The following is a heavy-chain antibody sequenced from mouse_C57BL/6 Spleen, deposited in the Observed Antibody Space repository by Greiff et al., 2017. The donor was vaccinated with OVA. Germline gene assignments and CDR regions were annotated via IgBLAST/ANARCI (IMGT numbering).Heavy chain of an antibody. CDR3: ARNYYSNWYFDV. CDR1: GFSLTSYG. V-gene: IGHV2-2*01. J-gene: IGHJ1*03. D-gene: IGHD2-5*01. CDR2: IWSGGST. Sequence: VKLQESGPGLVQPSQSLSITCTVSGFSLTSYGVHWVRQSPGKGLEWLGVIWSGGSTDYNAAFISRLSISKDNSKSQVFFKMNSLQADDTAIYYCARNYYSNWYFDVWGTGTTVTVSS.